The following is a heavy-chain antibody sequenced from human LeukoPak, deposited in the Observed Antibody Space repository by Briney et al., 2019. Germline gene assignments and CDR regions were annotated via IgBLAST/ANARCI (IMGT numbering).Heavy chain of an antibody. CDR1: GFTFSSYA. J-gene: IGHJ4*02. CDR2: ISGSGGST. V-gene: IGHV3-23*01. Sequence: GGSLRLSCAASGFTFSSYAMIWLRQARGKGLEWVSAISGSGGSTYYADSVKGRFTISRDNSKNTLYLQMNSLRAEDTAVYYCAKHYCSSTSCYSVYWGQGTLVTVSS. D-gene: IGHD2-2*02. CDR3: AKHYCSSTSCYSVY.